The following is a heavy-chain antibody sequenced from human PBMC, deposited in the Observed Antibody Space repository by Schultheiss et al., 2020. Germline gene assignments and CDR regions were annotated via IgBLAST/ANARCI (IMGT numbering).Heavy chain of an antibody. D-gene: IGHD3-10*01. Sequence: GGSLRLSCAASGFTFRGYGMHWVRQAPGKGLEWVAFTDYDESIKYYVDSVKGRFTISRDNYKNTLYLQMNSLRAEDTAVYYCARGGGRNYYGSGSYGYWGQGTLVTVSS. J-gene: IGHJ4*02. V-gene: IGHV3-30*02. CDR3: ARGGGRNYYGSGSYGY. CDR1: GFTFRGYG. CDR2: TDYDESIK.